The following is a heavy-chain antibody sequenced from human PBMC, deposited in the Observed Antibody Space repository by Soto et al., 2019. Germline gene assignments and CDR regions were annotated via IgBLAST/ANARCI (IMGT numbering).Heavy chain of an antibody. CDR1: GGFVSSSSYY. D-gene: IGHD1-1*01. CDR3: ARVERGTATTVVDAFDI. V-gene: IGHV4-34*01. CDR2: MSHSGGT. Sequence: QVQLPPWGAGLLTPSATLSLSCAVYGGFVSSSSYYWSWIRQPPGKGLEWIGKMSHSGGTHFNPSLKSRVTISVDTSMNQFSLKISSVTAADTALYYCARVERGTATTVVDAFDIWVPGTMVTVSS. J-gene: IGHJ3*02.